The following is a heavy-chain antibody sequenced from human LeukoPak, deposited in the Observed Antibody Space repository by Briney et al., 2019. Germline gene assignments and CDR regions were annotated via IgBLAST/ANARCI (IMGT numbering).Heavy chain of an antibody. V-gene: IGHV1-69*06. Sequence: GASVKVSCKASGGTFSSYAISWGRQAPGQGLEWMGGIIPIFGTANYAQKFQGRVTITADKSTSTAYMELSSLRSEDTAVYYCARTIFGVVSYYYYMDVWGKGTTVTVSS. CDR3: ARTIFGVVSYYYYMDV. CDR1: GGTFSSYA. CDR2: IIPIFGTA. D-gene: IGHD3-3*01. J-gene: IGHJ6*03.